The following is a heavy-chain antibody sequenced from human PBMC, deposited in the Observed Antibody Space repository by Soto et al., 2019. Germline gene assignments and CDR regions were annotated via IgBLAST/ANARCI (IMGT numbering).Heavy chain of an antibody. D-gene: IGHD1-7*01. CDR3: ARHKFWPGTTGYYYYYCMDD. V-gene: IGHV5-10-1*01. CDR2: IDPSDSYT. J-gene: IGHJ6*02. Sequence: LGEALKISCKGSGYSFTSYCISWVRQMPGKGLEWMGRIDPSDSYTNYSPSFQGHVTISADKSISTAYLQWSSLKASETAMYYCARHKFWPGTTGYYYYYCMDDWGQGXTVTTSS. CDR1: GYSFTSYC.